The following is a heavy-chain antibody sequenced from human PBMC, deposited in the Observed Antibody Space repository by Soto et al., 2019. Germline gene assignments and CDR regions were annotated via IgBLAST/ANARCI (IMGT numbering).Heavy chain of an antibody. Sequence: GESLKISCKGSGYSFTSYWIGWVRQMPGKGLKWLGIIYPGDSDTRYSPSFQGQVTISADKSISTAYLQWSSLKASDTAMYYCARHSSDSSGYYFTDYYSGMNVWGQGTTVTVSS. V-gene: IGHV5-51*01. D-gene: IGHD3-22*01. CDR1: GYSFTSYW. CDR2: IYPGDSDT. J-gene: IGHJ6*02. CDR3: ARHSSDSSGYYFTDYYSGMNV.